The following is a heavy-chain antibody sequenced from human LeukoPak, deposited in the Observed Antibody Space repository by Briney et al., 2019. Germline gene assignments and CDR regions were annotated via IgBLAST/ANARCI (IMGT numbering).Heavy chain of an antibody. CDR2: IFYSGST. V-gene: IGHV4-39*07. CDR1: GGSISTSNYY. Sequence: PSETLSLTCTVSGGSISTSNYYWGWIRQPPGKGLEWVGNIFYSGSTYYNPSLKSRVTISVDTSKNQFSLKLSSVTAADTAVYYCAREAVGYYGSGIHYFDYWGQGTLVTVSS. J-gene: IGHJ4*02. D-gene: IGHD3-10*01. CDR3: AREAVGYYGSGIHYFDY.